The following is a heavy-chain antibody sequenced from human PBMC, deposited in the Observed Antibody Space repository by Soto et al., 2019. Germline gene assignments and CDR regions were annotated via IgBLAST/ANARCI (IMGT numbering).Heavy chain of an antibody. D-gene: IGHD6-13*01. CDR2: INAGNGNT. CDR1: GYTFTSCA. CDR3: AGGSSWSRPNAFDI. V-gene: IGHV1-3*01. Sequence: GASVKVSCKASGYTFTSCAMHWVRQAPGQRLEWMGWINAGNGNTKYSQKFQGRVTITRDTSASTAYMELSSLRSEDTAVYYCAGGSSWSRPNAFDIWGQGTMVTVSS. J-gene: IGHJ3*02.